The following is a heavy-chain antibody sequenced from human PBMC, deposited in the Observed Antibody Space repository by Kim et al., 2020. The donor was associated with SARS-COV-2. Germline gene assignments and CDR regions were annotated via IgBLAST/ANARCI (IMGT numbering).Heavy chain of an antibody. Sequence: ASVKVSCKASGYTFTSYGISWVRQAPGQGLEWMGWISAYNGNTNYAQKLQGRVTMTTDTSTSTAYMELRSLRSDDTAVYYCAKNQEYQLLYYDYYYYGMDVWGQGTTVTVSS. CDR3: AKNQEYQLLYYDYYYYGMDV. J-gene: IGHJ6*02. V-gene: IGHV1-18*04. CDR2: ISAYNGNT. D-gene: IGHD2-2*02. CDR1: GYTFTSYG.